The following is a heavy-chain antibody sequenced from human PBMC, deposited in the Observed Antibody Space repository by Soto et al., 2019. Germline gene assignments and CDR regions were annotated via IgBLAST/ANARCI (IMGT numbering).Heavy chain of an antibody. D-gene: IGHD5-12*01. V-gene: IGHV3-30*18. CDR2: RSDDGTTK. CDR3: AKGGGYSSGTNDAFDS. Sequence: GGSLRLSCVASGFAFSNYSMNWVRQAPGKSLQWGAGRSDDGTTKYNGASVEGRFTISRDNSKNTVFLQMNSRRAEDTAVYSCAKGGGYSSGTNDAFDSWGQGTMVTVSS. CDR1: GFAFSNYS. J-gene: IGHJ3*02.